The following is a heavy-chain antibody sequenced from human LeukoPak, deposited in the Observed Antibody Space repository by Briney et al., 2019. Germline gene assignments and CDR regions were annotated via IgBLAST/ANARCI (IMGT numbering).Heavy chain of an antibody. D-gene: IGHD3-10*01. CDR2: IYYSGST. CDR3: ARVYGSGSYFAAVPNWFNP. V-gene: IGHV4-59*01. CDR1: GGSISSYY. Sequence: SETLSLTCTVSGGSISSYYWSWIRQPPGKGLEWIGYIYYSGSTNYNPSLKSRVPISVDTSKNQFSLKLSSVTAADTAVYYCARVYGSGSYFAAVPNWFNPWGQGTLVTVSS. J-gene: IGHJ5*02.